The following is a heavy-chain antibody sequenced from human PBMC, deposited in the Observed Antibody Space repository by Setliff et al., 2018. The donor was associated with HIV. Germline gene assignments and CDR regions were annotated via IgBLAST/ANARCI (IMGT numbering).Heavy chain of an antibody. V-gene: IGHV1-18*01. CDR1: GYTFINYH. J-gene: IGHJ6*03. CDR2: ISASSVNT. CDR3: ARVPVSNYYYYMDV. Sequence: ASVKVSCKASGYTFINYHIIWVRQAPGQGLEWVGSISASSVNTNYTQGRVTMTTDISMNTAYMELRSLRSADSAVYYCARVPVSNYYYYMDVWGKGTTVTVSS.